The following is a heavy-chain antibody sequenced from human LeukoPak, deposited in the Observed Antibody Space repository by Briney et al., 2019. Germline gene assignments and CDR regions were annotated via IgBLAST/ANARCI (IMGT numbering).Heavy chain of an antibody. CDR1: GSRFTTYW. CDR3: ARHQGGMDV. J-gene: IGHJ6*02. Sequence: GASLQISCKASGSRFTTYWVAWVRQLPWKGLEWMGMISPGDFDTRYTPSFKGQVTISVDKSISTAYLQWSSLKASDTAIYYCARHQGGMDVWGQGTTVTVSS. CDR2: ISPGDFDT. V-gene: IGHV5-51*01.